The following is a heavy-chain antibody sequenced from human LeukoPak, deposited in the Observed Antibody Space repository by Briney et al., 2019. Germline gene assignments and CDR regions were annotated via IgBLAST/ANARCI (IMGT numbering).Heavy chain of an antibody. CDR3: ARDLRVAARPDYGMDV. Sequence: ASVKVSCKASGYTFTSYGISWVRQAPGQGLEWMGWISAYNGNTNYAQKLQGRVTITTDTSTSTAYMELRSLRSDDTAVYYCARDLRVAARPDYGMDVWGQGTTVTVSS. CDR1: GYTFTSYG. CDR2: ISAYNGNT. J-gene: IGHJ6*02. V-gene: IGHV1-18*01. D-gene: IGHD6-6*01.